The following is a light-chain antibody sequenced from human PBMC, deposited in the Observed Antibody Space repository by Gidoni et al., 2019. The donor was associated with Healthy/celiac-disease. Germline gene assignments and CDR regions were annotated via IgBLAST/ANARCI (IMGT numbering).Light chain of an antibody. CDR3: QQYGSSPRYT. Sequence: VLTQSPGTLSLSPGERPTLSCRASQSVSSSDLAWYQQKPGQAPRLLIYGASSRATGIPDRFSGSGSGTDFTLTISRLEPEDFAVYYCQQYGSSPRYTFGQGTKLEIK. CDR2: GAS. CDR1: QSVSSSD. V-gene: IGKV3-20*01. J-gene: IGKJ2*01.